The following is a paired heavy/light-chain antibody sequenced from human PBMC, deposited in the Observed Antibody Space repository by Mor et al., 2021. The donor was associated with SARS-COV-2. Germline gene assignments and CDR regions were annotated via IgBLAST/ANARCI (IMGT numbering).Heavy chain of an antibody. CDR1: GFTFSSYA. J-gene: IGHJ4*02. CDR3: ATDETYCSSTSCQTRRGFVFDY. V-gene: IGHV3-23*01. CDR2: ISGSGGST. D-gene: IGHD2-2*01. Sequence: EVQLLESGGGLVQPGGSLRLSCAASGFTFSSYAMSWVRQAPGKGLEWVSAISGSGGSTYYADSVKGRFTISRDNSKNTLYLQMNSLRAEDTAVYYCATDETYCSSTSCQTRRGFVFDYWGQGTLVTVSS.
Light chain of an antibody. Sequence: SYVLTQPPSVSVAPGKTARITCGGNNIGSKSVHWYQQKPGQAPVLVIYYDSDRPSGIPERFSGSNSGNTATLTISRVEAGDEADYYCQVWDSSSDVVFGGGTKLTVL. J-gene: IGLJ2*01. V-gene: IGLV3-21*04. CDR2: YDS. CDR1: NIGSKS. CDR3: QVWDSSSDVV.